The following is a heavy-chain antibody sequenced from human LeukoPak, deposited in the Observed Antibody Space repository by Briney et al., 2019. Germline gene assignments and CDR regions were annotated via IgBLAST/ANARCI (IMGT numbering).Heavy chain of an antibody. CDR3: ARVPSDY. J-gene: IGHJ4*02. Sequence: GGSLRLSCVVSGFTFSSYSMNWVRQAPGKGLEWVSSISTSSNYIYYADSVKGRFTISRDNARNSLYLQMNSLRDEDTAVYHCARVPSDYWGQGTLVTVSS. V-gene: IGHV3-21*01. CDR1: GFTFSSYS. CDR2: ISTSSNYI.